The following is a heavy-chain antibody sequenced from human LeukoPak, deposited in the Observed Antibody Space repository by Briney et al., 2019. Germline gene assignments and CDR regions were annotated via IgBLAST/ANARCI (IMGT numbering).Heavy chain of an antibody. V-gene: IGHV4-61*02. Sequence: SETLSLTCTVSGGSISSSSYYWSWIRQPAGKGLEWIGRIYTSGSTNYNPSLKSRVTISVDTSKNQFSLKLSSVTAADTAVYYCARGESGMNDYGDYSYMDVWGKGTTVTVSS. CDR1: GGSISSSSYY. D-gene: IGHD4-17*01. CDR3: ARGESGMNDYGDYSYMDV. CDR2: IYTSGST. J-gene: IGHJ6*03.